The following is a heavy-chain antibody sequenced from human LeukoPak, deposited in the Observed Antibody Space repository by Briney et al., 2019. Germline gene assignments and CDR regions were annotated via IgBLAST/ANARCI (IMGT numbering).Heavy chain of an antibody. CDR1: GFTFSSYE. V-gene: IGHV3-48*03. CDR2: ISSSGSTI. Sequence: GGSLRLSCAASGFTFSSYEMNWVRQAPGKGLEWVSYISSSGSTIYYADSVKGRFTISRDNSKNTLYLQVNSLRAEDTAVYYCARDGSFWRGYPYYFDYWGQGTLVTVSS. CDR3: ARDGSFWRGYPYYFDY. J-gene: IGHJ4*02. D-gene: IGHD3-3*01.